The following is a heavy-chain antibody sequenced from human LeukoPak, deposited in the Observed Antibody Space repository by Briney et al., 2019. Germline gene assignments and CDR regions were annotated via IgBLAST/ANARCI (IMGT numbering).Heavy chain of an antibody. J-gene: IGHJ4*02. Sequence: GVSLSFTFGARGLSLTSNCMRWVRQSQKKGLEWVAAISGSGGSTYYADSVKGRFTISRDNSKNTLYLQMNSLRAEDTAVYYCAKRYCSGGSCYPLDYWGQGTLVTVSS. CDR2: ISGSGGST. CDR3: AKRYCSGGSCYPLDY. V-gene: IGHV3-23*01. D-gene: IGHD2-15*01. CDR1: GLSLTSNC.